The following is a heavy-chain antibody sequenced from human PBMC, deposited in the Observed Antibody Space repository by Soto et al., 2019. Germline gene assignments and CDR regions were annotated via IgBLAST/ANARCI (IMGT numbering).Heavy chain of an antibody. D-gene: IGHD6-19*01. CDR1: GFTFSSYW. J-gene: IGHJ4*02. Sequence: GGSLRLSCAASGFTFSSYWMHWVPQAPGKGLVWVSRINSDGSSTSYADSVKGRFTISRDNAKNTLYLQMNSLRAEDTAVYYCASEPPAAPVALDYWGQGTLVTVSS. CDR3: ASEPPAAPVALDY. V-gene: IGHV3-74*01. CDR2: INSDGSST.